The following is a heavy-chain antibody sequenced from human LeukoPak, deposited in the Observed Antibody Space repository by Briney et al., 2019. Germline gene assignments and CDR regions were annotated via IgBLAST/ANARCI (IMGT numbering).Heavy chain of an antibody. J-gene: IGHJ4*02. CDR1: GFTLSNDW. V-gene: IGHV3-15*01. CDR3: TTEESM. Sequence: GGSLRLSCAASGFTLSNDWMSWVRQAAGKGVEWVGRIKSKTDGGTTDYAAPVKGRFTISRDDSKNTLYLQINSLKTDDTAVYYCTTEESMWGQGTLVTVSS. D-gene: IGHD2/OR15-2a*01. CDR2: IKSKTDGGTT.